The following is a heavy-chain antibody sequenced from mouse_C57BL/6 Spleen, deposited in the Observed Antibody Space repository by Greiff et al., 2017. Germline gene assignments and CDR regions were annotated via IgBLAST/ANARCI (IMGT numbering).Heavy chain of an antibody. Sequence: EVKLVESGGGLVQPGGSMKLSCVASGFTFSNYWMNWVRQSPEKGLEWVAQIRLKSDNYATHYAESVKGRFTISRDDSKSSVYLQMNNLRAEDTGIYYCTSYYGGPWFAYWGQGTLVTVSA. CDR1: GFTFSNYW. CDR2: IRLKSDNYAT. V-gene: IGHV6-3*01. D-gene: IGHD1-1*01. CDR3: TSYYGGPWFAY. J-gene: IGHJ3*01.